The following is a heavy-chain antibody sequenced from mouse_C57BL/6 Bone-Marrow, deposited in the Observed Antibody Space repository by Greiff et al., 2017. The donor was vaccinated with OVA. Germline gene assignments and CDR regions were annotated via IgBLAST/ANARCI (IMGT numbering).Heavy chain of an antibody. CDR3: ASEDSGAMDY. Sequence: VQLKESGGGLVKPGGSLKLSCAASGFTFSSYAMSWVRQTPEKRLEWVATISDGGSYTYYPDNVKGRFTISRDNAKNNSYLQMSHLKSEDTAMYYCASEDSGAMDYWGQGTSVTVSS. J-gene: IGHJ4*01. CDR1: GFTFSSYA. V-gene: IGHV5-4*01. CDR2: ISDGGSYT.